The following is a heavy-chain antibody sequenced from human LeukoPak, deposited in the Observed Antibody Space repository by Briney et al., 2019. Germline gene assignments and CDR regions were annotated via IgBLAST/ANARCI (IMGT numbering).Heavy chain of an antibody. V-gene: IGHV1-8*03. CDR1: GYTFTSXD. Sequence: ASLKXSCXASGYTFTSXDIXXXXQATXQGXXXXXWXXXXXXSTGYAXKFXGRVTIXRXTSISTAYMELSGLRSEDTAVYYCARGXSTGYPYYFEYWGQGTLVTVSS. D-gene: IGHD5-12*01. CDR3: ARGXSTGYPYYFEY. CDR2: XXXXXXST. J-gene: IGHJ4*02.